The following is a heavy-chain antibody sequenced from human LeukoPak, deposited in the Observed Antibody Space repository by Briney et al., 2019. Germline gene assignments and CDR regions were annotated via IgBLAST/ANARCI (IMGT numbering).Heavy chain of an antibody. CDR1: GFTFSSYA. D-gene: IGHD6-13*01. J-gene: IGHJ6*03. V-gene: IGHV3-23*01. Sequence: GGSLRLSCAASGFTFSSYAMSWVRQAPGKGLEWVSAISGSGGSTYYADSVKGRFTISRDNSKNTLYLQMNNLRAEDTAVYYCAKEEQQLVHYYYYYKDVWGKGTTVTVSS. CDR3: AKEEQQLVHYYYYYKDV. CDR2: ISGSGGST.